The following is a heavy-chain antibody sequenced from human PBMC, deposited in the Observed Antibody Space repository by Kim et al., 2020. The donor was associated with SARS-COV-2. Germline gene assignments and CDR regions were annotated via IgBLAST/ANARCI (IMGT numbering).Heavy chain of an antibody. CDR1: GYSFTSYW. CDR3: ARRSGATWGRWAVDP. D-gene: IGHD7-27*01. CDR2: IYPGDSDT. J-gene: IGHJ5*02. Sequence: GESLKISCKGSGYSFTSYWNGWVRQMPGKGLEWMGIIYPGDSDTRYSPSFQGQVTISADKSTSTAYLQWSSLKASDTAMYYCARRSGATWGRWAVDPWGQGTLVTVSS. V-gene: IGHV5-51*01.